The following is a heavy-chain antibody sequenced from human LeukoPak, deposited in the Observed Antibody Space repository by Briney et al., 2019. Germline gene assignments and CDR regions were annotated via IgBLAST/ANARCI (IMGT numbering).Heavy chain of an antibody. CDR3: ARRISGSYLDY. CDR2: IWYDGSDK. CDR1: GFTFSSYG. Sequence: GGSLRLSCAASGFTFSSYGMHWVRQAPGKGLEWVAVIWYDGSDKFYADSVKGRFTISRDNSKNTLYLEMNGLRDDDTAVYYCARRISGSYLDYWGKGTLVTVSS. V-gene: IGHV3-33*01. D-gene: IGHD3-10*01. J-gene: IGHJ4*02.